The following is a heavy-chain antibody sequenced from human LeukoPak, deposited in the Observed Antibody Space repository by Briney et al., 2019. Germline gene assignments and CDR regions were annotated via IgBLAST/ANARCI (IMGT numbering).Heavy chain of an antibody. J-gene: IGHJ6*03. D-gene: IGHD3-22*01. V-gene: IGHV4-34*01. CDR2: INHSGST. Sequence: SETLSLTCAVYGGSFSGYYWSWIRQPPGKGLEWIGEINHSGSTNYNPSLKSRVTISVDTSKNQFSLRLSSVTAADTAVYYCARARGRYDSSGYYRYYYYMDVWGKGTTVTISS. CDR1: GGSFSGYY. CDR3: ARARGRYDSSGYYRYYYYMDV.